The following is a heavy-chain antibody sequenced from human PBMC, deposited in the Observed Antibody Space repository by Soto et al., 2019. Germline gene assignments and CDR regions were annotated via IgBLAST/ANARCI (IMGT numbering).Heavy chain of an antibody. D-gene: IGHD2-15*01. Sequence: GGSLRLSCAASGFTFSNAWMSWVRQAPGKGLEWVGRIKSKTDGGTTDYAGTVKGRLTNSRDDSNNTLYLQMNSLKTEDTAVYYCTPGSGFFGAGTYCSGGSCYLNDAFDIWGQGTMVTVSS. CDR1: GFTFSNAW. J-gene: IGHJ3*02. CDR3: TPGSGFFGAGTYCSGGSCYLNDAFDI. CDR2: IKSKTDGGTT. V-gene: IGHV3-15*01.